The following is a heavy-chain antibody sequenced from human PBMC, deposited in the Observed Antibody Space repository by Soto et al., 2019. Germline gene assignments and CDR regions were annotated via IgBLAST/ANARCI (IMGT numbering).Heavy chain of an antibody. CDR1: GFSLSTSGVG. Sequence: QIALKESGPPVVRPTQTLTLTCSFSGFSLSTSGVGVAWIRQPPGKALEWLALIYWDDDKRYSSSLKSRLTITKDTSKNQVVLTMTNMDPVDTATYHCAHSPVGSSWFDYWGQGIVVTVSS. CDR3: AHSPVGSSWFDY. V-gene: IGHV2-5*02. D-gene: IGHD6-13*01. CDR2: IYWDDDK. J-gene: IGHJ4*02.